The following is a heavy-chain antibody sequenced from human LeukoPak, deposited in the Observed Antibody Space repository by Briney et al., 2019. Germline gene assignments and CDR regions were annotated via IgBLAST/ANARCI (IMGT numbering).Heavy chain of an antibody. CDR3: ARDWFKFYYDSSGYYLVPDAFDI. D-gene: IGHD3-22*01. CDR2: IYHSGSS. Sequence: SGTLSLTCAVSGGSISSSNWWSWVRQPPGKGLEWIGSIYHSGSSYYNPSLKSRVTISVDTSKNQFSLKLSSVTAADTAVYYCARDWFKFYYDSSGYYLVPDAFDIWGQGTMVTVSS. CDR1: GGSISSSNW. V-gene: IGHV4-4*02. J-gene: IGHJ3*02.